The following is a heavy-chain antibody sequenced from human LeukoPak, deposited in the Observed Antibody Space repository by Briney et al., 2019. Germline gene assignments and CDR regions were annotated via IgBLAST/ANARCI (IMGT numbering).Heavy chain of an antibody. J-gene: IGHJ4*02. CDR2: IFYSGSP. CDR3: ARVGHIVAAGTYDY. Sequence: PSETLSLTCTVSGVSISSYYWSWIRQPPGEGLEWIGNIFYSGSPNYKSSLKSRVTTSFDTSKNQFSLKLSSVTAADTAVYYRARVGHIVAAGTYDYWGQGTLVTVSS. D-gene: IGHD6-13*01. V-gene: IGHV4-59*08. CDR1: GVSISSYY.